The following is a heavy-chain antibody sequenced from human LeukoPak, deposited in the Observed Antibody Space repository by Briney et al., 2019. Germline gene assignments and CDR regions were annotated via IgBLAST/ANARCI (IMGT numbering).Heavy chain of an antibody. V-gene: IGHV3-33*05. Sequence: GGSLRLSCAASGFTFNNYGMHWVRQAPGKGLEWVAVISYDGSNKYYADSVKGRFTISRDNSKNTLYLQMNSLRAEDTAVYYCAKARREQLGAFDYWGQGTLVTVSS. CDR3: AKARREQLGAFDY. J-gene: IGHJ4*02. D-gene: IGHD6-6*01. CDR2: ISYDGSNK. CDR1: GFTFNNYG.